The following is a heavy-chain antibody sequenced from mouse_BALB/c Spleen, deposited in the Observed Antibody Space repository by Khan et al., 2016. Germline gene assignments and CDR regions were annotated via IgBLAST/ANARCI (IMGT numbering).Heavy chain of an antibody. CDR2: INTHSGVP. J-gene: IGHJ2*01. Sequence: QIQLVQSGPELKKPGETVRISCKASGYTFTTAGMQWVQKMPGKGLKWIGWINTHSGVPKYAEDFKGRFAFSLETSASTAYLQIRNLKTEDTATYVCARTVGNYRYFDYWGQGTTLTVSS. CDR1: GYTFTTAG. CDR3: ARTVGNYRYFDY. V-gene: IGHV9-4*02. D-gene: IGHD2-1*01.